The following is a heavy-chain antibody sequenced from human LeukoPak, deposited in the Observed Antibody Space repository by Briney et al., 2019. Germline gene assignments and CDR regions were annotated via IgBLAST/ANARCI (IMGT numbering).Heavy chain of an antibody. Sequence: SETLSLTCTVSGGSISSGDYYWSWIRQPPGKGLEWIGYIYYSGSTYYNPSLKSRVTISVDTSKNQFSLKLSSVTAADTAVYYCARVKATFYYYYMDVWGKGTTVTVSS. CDR1: GGSISSGDYY. V-gene: IGHV4-30-4*08. D-gene: IGHD5-12*01. CDR3: ARVKATFYYYYMDV. J-gene: IGHJ6*03. CDR2: IYYSGST.